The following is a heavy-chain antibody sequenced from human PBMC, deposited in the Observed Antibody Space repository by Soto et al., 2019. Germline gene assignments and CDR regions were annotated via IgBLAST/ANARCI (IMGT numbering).Heavy chain of an antibody. J-gene: IGHJ5*02. V-gene: IGHV4-39*01. CDR2: IYSSWST. CDR3: ARSRHIVLMVYATDWFDT. CDR1: GGSISSSSYY. D-gene: IGHD2-8*01. Sequence: SETLSLTCTVSGGSISSSSYYFGWIRQPPGKGLEWIGSIYSSWSTYYNPSLKSRVTISLDTSKNQFSLKLSSVTAADTAVYYCARSRHIVLMVYATDWFDTWGQGTLVTVSS.